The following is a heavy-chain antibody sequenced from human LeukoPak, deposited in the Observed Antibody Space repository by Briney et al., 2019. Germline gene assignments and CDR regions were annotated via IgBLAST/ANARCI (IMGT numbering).Heavy chain of an antibody. CDR3: ARVRRSYYLFDY. D-gene: IGHD1-26*01. V-gene: IGHV1-3*01. Sequence: ASVKVSCRAPGYTFTSYAMHWVRQAPGQRLEWMGWINAGNGNTKYSQKFQGRVAITRDTSASTAYMELSSLRSEDTAVYYCARVRRSYYLFDYWGQGTLVTVSS. CDR1: GYTFTSYA. CDR2: INAGNGNT. J-gene: IGHJ4*02.